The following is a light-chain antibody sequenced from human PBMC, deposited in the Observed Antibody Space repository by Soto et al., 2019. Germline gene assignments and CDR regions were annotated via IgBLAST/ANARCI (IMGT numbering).Light chain of an antibody. CDR1: SSNIASNT. Sequence: QSVLTQPPSASGTPGQRVTISCSGSSSNIASNTVNWYQQLPGTAPKLLIYNNNHRPSGVLDRFSGSKSCTSPSLAISGLQSENEADYYCAAWDDSLNGPLFGGGTKVTVL. J-gene: IGLJ2*01. CDR2: NNN. V-gene: IGLV1-44*01. CDR3: AAWDDSLNGPL.